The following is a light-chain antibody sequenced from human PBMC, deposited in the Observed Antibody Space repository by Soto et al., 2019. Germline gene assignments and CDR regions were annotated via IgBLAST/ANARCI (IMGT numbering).Light chain of an antibody. CDR2: AAS. CDR1: QTISSW. CDR3: QQYYSYPRT. V-gene: IGKV1-5*01. Sequence: DIQMTQSPSTLSGSVGDRVTITCRASQTISSWLAWYQQKPGKAPNLLIYAASTLQSGVPSRFSGSGSGTDFTLTISCLQSEDFATYYCQQYYSYPRTFGQGTKVDIK. J-gene: IGKJ1*01.